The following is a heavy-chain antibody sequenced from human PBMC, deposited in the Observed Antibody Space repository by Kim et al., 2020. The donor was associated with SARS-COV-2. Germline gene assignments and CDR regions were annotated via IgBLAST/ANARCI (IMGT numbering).Heavy chain of an antibody. J-gene: IGHJ5*02. V-gene: IGHV3-74*01. CDR3: ARSGLGPNWFDP. D-gene: IGHD3-16*01. CDR2: VNSDGRST. CDR1: GFTFSSFW. Sequence: GGSLRLSCAASGFTFSSFWMHWVRQAPGKGLVWVSRVNSDGRSTSYADSVKGRFTISRDNAKNTLNLQMNSLRAEDTAVYYCARSGLGPNWFDPWGQGTLVTVSA.